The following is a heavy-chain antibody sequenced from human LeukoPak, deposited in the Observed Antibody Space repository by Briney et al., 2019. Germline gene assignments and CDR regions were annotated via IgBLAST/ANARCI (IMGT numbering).Heavy chain of an antibody. Sequence: QTGGSLRLSCAASGFTFSNAWMSWVRQAPGKGLEWVSAISDSGGSTYYADAVKGRFTISRDNSKNTLYLQMNSLRAGDTAVYYCGKDLPLNYYDSNGPADYWGQGTLVTVSS. CDR1: GFTFSNAW. J-gene: IGHJ4*02. CDR3: GKDLPLNYYDSNGPADY. D-gene: IGHD3-22*01. V-gene: IGHV3-23*01. CDR2: ISDSGGST.